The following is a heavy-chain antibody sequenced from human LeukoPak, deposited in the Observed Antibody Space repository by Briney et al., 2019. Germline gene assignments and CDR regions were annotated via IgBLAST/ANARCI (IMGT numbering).Heavy chain of an antibody. J-gene: IGHJ5*02. Sequence: SETLSLTCTVSGGSISSYYWGWVRQPPGKGLEWIGSISFTGSTYYNPSLKSRGTLSVDTSKNHFSLKLSSVTAADTAVYYCARHTYGSGTYYNAWGQGTLVTVSS. CDR1: GGSISSYY. D-gene: IGHD3-10*01. CDR3: ARHTYGSGTYYNA. CDR2: ISFTGST. V-gene: IGHV4-39*01.